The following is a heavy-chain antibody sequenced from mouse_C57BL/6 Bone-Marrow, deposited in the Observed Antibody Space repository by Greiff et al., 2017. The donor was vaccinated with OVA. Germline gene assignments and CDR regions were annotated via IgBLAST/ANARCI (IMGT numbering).Heavy chain of an antibody. Sequence: VQRVESGAELVKPGASVKLSCKASGYTFTEYTIHWVKQRSGQGLEWIGWFYPGSGSIKYNEKFKDKATLTADKSSSTVYMELSRLTSEDSAVYFCARHEGLGRGFAYWGQGTLVTVSA. J-gene: IGHJ3*01. CDR3: ARHEGLGRGFAY. CDR1: GYTFTEYT. D-gene: IGHD4-1*01. CDR2: FYPGSGSI. V-gene: IGHV1-62-2*01.